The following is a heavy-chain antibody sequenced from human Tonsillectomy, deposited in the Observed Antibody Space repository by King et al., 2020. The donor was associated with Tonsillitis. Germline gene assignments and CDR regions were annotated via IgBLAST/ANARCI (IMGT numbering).Heavy chain of an antibody. CDR1: GGSISSSTYF. D-gene: IGHD2-2*01. CDR2: IYYSGST. V-gene: IGHV4-39*07. J-gene: IGHJ2*01. CDR3: STLGSPNCYGYGSTFCWYFVL. Sequence: QLQESGPGLVKPSETLSLTCTVSGGSISSSTYFWGWIRQPPGKGLEWIGSIYYSGSTYSNPSLRSRVTISVDTSKNQFSLKLSSVAAADTAVYYWSTLGSPNCYGYGSTFCWYFVLWGRGTLVTVSS.